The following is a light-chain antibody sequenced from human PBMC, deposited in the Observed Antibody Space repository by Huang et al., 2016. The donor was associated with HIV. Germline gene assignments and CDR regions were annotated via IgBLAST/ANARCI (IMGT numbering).Light chain of an antibody. CDR1: QDITDA. V-gene: IGKV1D-13*01. Sequence: AIQLTQSPSFLSASVGDRVTITCRASQDITDALAWYQQKPGKPPKVLSYDASSLERGGPSRFSGSGSGADFTLTISSLQPEDFATYYCQQFKNYPLTFGGGTKVEVK. J-gene: IGKJ4*01. CDR2: DAS. CDR3: QQFKNYPLT.